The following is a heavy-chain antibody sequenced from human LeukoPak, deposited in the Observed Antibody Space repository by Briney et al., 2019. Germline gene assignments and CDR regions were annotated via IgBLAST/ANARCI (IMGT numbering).Heavy chain of an antibody. D-gene: IGHD3-3*01. V-gene: IGHV1-69*04. Sequence: GASVKVSCKASGGTFSSYAISWVRQAPGQGLEWMGRIIPILGIANYAQKFQGRVTITADKSTSTAYMELSSLRSEDTAVYYCARGPYDFWSGYCVYWGQGTLVTVSS. CDR3: ARGPYDFWSGYCVY. J-gene: IGHJ4*02. CDR2: IIPILGIA. CDR1: GGTFSSYA.